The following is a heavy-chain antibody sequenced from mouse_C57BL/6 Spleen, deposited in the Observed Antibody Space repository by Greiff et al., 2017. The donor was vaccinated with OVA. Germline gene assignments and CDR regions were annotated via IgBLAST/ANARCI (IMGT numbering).Heavy chain of an antibody. D-gene: IGHD1-1*01. CDR3: ARSEYYGSKYYFDY. V-gene: IGHV1-61*01. J-gene: IGHJ2*01. Sequence: QVQLQQPGAELVRPGSSVKLSCKASGYTFTSYWMDWVKQRPGQGLEWIGNIYPSDSETHYNQKFKDKATLTVDKSSSTAYMQLSSLTSEDSAVYDCARSEYYGSKYYFDYWGQGTTLTVSS. CDR2: IYPSDSET. CDR1: GYTFTSYW.